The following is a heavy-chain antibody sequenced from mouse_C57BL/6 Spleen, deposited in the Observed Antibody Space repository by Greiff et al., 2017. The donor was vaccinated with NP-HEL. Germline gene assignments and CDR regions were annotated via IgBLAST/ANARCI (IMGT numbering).Heavy chain of an antibody. Sequence: EVKLMESGPGLVKPSQSLSLTCSVTGYSITSGYYWNWIRQFPGNKLEWMGYISYDGSNNYNPSLKNRISITRDTSKNQFFLKLNSVTTEDTATYYCARGGHSSGFLYYYAMDYWGQGTSVTVSS. V-gene: IGHV3-6*01. D-gene: IGHD3-2*02. CDR2: ISYDGSN. CDR3: ARGGHSSGFLYYYAMDY. CDR1: GYSITSGYY. J-gene: IGHJ4*01.